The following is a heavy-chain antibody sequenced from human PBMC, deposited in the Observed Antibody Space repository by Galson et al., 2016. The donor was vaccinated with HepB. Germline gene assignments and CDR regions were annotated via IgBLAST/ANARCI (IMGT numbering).Heavy chain of an antibody. CDR2: IYQTGTA. J-gene: IGHJ4*02. CDR3: ARGTLGTTATMAFDY. Sequence: ETLSLTCTVSGDSISNNYWWSWLRQSPGKGLEWLGEIYQTGTANYNPSFTSRATISVDKSKNKISLRLASLTAADTAMYYCARGTLGTTATMAFDYWGQGTLVTVSS. CDR1: GDSISNNYW. V-gene: IGHV4-4*02. D-gene: IGHD1/OR15-1a*01.